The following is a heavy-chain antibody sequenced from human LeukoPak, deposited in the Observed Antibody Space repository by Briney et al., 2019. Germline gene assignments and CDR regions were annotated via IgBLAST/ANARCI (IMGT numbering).Heavy chain of an antibody. Sequence: PGGSLRLSCAASGFTFSNAWMSWVRQAPGKGLEWVGRIKSKTDGGTTDYAAPVKGRFTISRDDSKNTLYLQMNSLKTEDTAVYYCTTGLSGGSGSYYPIVYYYYYYGMNVWGKGTTVTVSS. CDR3: TTGLSGGSGSYYPIVYYYYYYGMNV. V-gene: IGHV3-15*01. CDR2: IKSKTDGGTT. J-gene: IGHJ6*04. CDR1: GFTFSNAW. D-gene: IGHD3-10*01.